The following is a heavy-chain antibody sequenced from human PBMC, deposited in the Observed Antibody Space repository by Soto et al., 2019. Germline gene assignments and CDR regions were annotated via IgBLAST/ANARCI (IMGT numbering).Heavy chain of an antibody. D-gene: IGHD2-8*01. V-gene: IGHV4-4*02. CDR1: GGSISSSNW. Sequence: PSETLSLTCAVSGGSISSSNWWSWVRQPPGKGLEWIGEIYHSGSTNYNPSLKSRVTISVDKSKNQFSLKLSSVTAADTAVYYCARGEPGVFPFYCNNGVCPNSFDPWGQGTLVTVS. J-gene: IGHJ5*02. CDR3: ARGEPGVFPFYCNNGVCPNSFDP. CDR2: IYHSGST.